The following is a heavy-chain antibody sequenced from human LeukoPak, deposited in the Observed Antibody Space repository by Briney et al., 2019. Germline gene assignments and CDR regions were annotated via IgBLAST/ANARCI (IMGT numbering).Heavy chain of an antibody. CDR1: GGSISSYY. D-gene: IGHD4-17*01. CDR3: ARAYGARYYYYYMDV. V-gene: IGHV4-59*01. Sequence: NSSETLSLTCTVSGGSISSYYWSWIRQPPGKGLEWIGYIYYSGSTNYNPSLKSRVTISVDTSKNQFSLKLSSVTAADTAVYYCARAYGARYYYYYMDVWGKGTTVTVSS. CDR2: IYYSGST. J-gene: IGHJ6*03.